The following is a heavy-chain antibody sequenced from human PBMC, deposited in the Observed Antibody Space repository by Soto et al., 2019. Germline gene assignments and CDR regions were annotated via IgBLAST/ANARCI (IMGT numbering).Heavy chain of an antibody. D-gene: IGHD3-9*01. Sequence: PGGSLRLSCAASGFTFSAFTMNWVRQAPGKGLEWVSGLIGSNGATYYADSVKGRFTISRDNSKNILFLQMSSLRAEDTAVYYCAKDRQVDGIWTFDYWGQGTLVTVSS. CDR1: GFTFSAFT. V-gene: IGHV3-23*01. J-gene: IGHJ4*02. CDR3: AKDRQVDGIWTFDY. CDR2: LIGSNGAT.